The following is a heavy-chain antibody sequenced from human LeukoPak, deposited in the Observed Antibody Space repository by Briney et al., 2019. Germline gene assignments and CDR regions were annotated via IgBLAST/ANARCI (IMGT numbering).Heavy chain of an antibody. CDR2: IIPIFGTA. J-gene: IGHJ6*02. CDR1: GGTFSSYA. D-gene: IGHD4-17*01. V-gene: IGHV1-69*13. CDR3: ARDRDGDYKSYYYYYGMDV. Sequence: SVKVSCKASGGTFSSYAISWVRQAPGQGLEWMGGIIPIFGTANYAQKFQGRVTITADESTSTAYMELSSLRSEDTAVYYCARDRDGDYKSYYYYYGMDVWGQGTTVTVCS.